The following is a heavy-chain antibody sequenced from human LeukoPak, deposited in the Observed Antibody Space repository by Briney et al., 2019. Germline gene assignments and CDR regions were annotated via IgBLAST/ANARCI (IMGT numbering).Heavy chain of an antibody. Sequence: ASVKVSCKASGYTFTSYDINWVRQATGQGLEWMGWMNPNSGNTGYAQKFQGRVTMTRNTSISTAYMELSSLRSEDTAVYYCARESTDSYNWFDPWGQGTPVTVSS. D-gene: IGHD2-2*01. CDR1: GYTFTSYD. CDR3: ARESTDSYNWFDP. J-gene: IGHJ5*02. CDR2: MNPNSGNT. V-gene: IGHV1-8*01.